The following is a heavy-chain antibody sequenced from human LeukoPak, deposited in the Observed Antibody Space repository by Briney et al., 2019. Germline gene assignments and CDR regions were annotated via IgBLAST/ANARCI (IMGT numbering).Heavy chain of an antibody. CDR3: AHTHDYGDSAIRY. D-gene: IGHD4-17*01. CDR1: GFSLSTSGVG. CDR2: PYCDDDK. V-gene: IGHV2-5*02. Sequence: SGPTLVNPTQTLTLTCTFSGFSLSTSGVGVGWIHRPPGKALEWLALPYCDDDKHYIPSLKSRLTITKDTSKNQVVLTKTNMDPVDTATYYCAHTHDYGDSAIRYWRQGALVTVSS. J-gene: IGHJ4*02.